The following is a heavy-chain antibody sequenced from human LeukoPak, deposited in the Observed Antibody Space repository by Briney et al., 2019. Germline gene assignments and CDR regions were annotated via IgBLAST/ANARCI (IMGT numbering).Heavy chain of an antibody. D-gene: IGHD2-15*01. J-gene: IGHJ4*02. Sequence: GGSLRLSCAAWGLPFRIRWMSGVRQAPGKGLEWVANIKADGSEKYYVDSVKGRFTVSRDNAKNSLYLQMNSLRAEDTGLYYFARYCGGGSCFDYWGRGTLVTVSS. V-gene: IGHV3-7*04. CDR3: ARYCGGGSCFDY. CDR1: GLPFRIRW. CDR2: IKADGSEK.